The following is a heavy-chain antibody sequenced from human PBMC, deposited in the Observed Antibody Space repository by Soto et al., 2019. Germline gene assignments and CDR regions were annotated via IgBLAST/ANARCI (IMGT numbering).Heavy chain of an antibody. J-gene: IGHJ4*02. V-gene: IGHV6-1*01. CDR3: VASSTYVFSDEAYFDY. CDR1: GDSVSSDSTA. D-gene: IGHD3-3*01. CDR2: TYYKSKRFY. Sequence: SQTLSLTCDISGDSVSSDSTAWNWIRQSPSRGLEWLGRTYYKSKRFYNYAVSVRSRIAIKSDTSKNQFSLKLTSMTAADTAVYYCVASSTYVFSDEAYFDYWGQGTLVTVSS.